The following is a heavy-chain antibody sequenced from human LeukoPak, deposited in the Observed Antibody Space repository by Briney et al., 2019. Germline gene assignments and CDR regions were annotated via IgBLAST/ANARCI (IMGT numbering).Heavy chain of an antibody. Sequence: SETLSLTCTVSGVSISSSNSYWGWIRQPPGKGLEWIGSIYYSGNTYYNASLKSQISISIDTSKNKFSLRLTSVTAEDTDVYYCARQTGSGLFILPGGQGTLVTVSS. J-gene: IGHJ4*02. CDR1: GVSISSSNSY. V-gene: IGHV4-39*01. CDR3: ARQTGSGLFILP. CDR2: IYYSGNT. D-gene: IGHD3/OR15-3a*01.